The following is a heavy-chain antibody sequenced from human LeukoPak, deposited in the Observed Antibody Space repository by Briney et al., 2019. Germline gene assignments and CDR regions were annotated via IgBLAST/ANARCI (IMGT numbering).Heavy chain of an antibody. D-gene: IGHD2-15*01. CDR2: IYYSGST. V-gene: IGHV4-31*03. CDR1: GSSISSGGYY. J-gene: IGHJ4*02. Sequence: PSETLSLTCTVSGSSISSGGYYWSWIRQHPGKGLEWIGYIYYSGSTYYNPSLKSRVTISVDTSKNQFSLRLSSVTAADTAVYYCASYCSGGSCYNPSFDYWGQGTLVTVSS. CDR3: ASYCSGGSCYNPSFDY.